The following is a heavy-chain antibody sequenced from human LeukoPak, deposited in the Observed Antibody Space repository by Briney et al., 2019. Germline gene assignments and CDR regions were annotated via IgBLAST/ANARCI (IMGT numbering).Heavy chain of an antibody. CDR3: APPPYYYEAYGYSVA. D-gene: IGHD3-22*01. Sequence: PSETLSLTCAVYDGSFSGYYCSWIRQPPGKGLEWIGEINHSGSANYNPSLKSRVTILLDTSKNQFSLNLSSVTAADTAVYYCAPPPYYYEAYGYSVAWGQGTLVTVSS. V-gene: IGHV4-34*01. CDR2: INHSGSA. J-gene: IGHJ5*02. CDR1: DGSFSGYY.